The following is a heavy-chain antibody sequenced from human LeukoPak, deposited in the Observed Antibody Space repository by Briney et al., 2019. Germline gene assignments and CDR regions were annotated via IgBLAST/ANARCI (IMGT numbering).Heavy chain of an antibody. CDR1: GYSFTTYW. J-gene: IGHJ4*02. D-gene: IGHD3-22*01. Sequence: GESLKISCKGSGYSFTTYWIGWVRQMPGRGLEWMGIIYPGDSDTRYSPSFQGQVTISADKSISTAYLQRSSLKASDTAMYYCARQFRDSSGYYSYYFDYWGQGTLVTVSS. CDR2: IYPGDSDT. CDR3: ARQFRDSSGYYSYYFDY. V-gene: IGHV5-51*01.